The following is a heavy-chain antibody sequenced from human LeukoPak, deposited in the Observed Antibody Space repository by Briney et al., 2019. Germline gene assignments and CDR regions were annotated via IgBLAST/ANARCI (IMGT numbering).Heavy chain of an antibody. CDR2: ISGSGGST. D-gene: IGHD3-9*01. Sequence: TGGSLRLSCAASGFTFSSYAMSWVRQAPGKGLEWVSAISGSGGSTYYADSVKGRFTISRDNSKNTLYLQMNSLRAEDTAVYYCAKTVWSYDILTGLHDAFDIWGQGTMVTVSS. CDR1: GFTFSSYA. J-gene: IGHJ3*02. V-gene: IGHV3-23*01. CDR3: AKTVWSYDILTGLHDAFDI.